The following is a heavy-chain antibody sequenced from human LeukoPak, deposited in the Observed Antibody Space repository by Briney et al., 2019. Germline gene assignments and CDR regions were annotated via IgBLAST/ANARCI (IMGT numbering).Heavy chain of an antibody. CDR1: GFTFSSYW. CDR3: AKEHGGSSWYEDAFDI. CDR2: IKQDVTEK. V-gene: IGHV3-7*03. Sequence: PGGSLRLSCAASGFTFSSYWMSWVRQAPGKGLEWVAYIKQDVTEKYYVDSVKGRFSISRDNAKNTLYLQMNSLRAEDTAVYYCAKEHGGSSWYEDAFDIWGQGTMVTVSS. J-gene: IGHJ3*02. D-gene: IGHD6-13*01.